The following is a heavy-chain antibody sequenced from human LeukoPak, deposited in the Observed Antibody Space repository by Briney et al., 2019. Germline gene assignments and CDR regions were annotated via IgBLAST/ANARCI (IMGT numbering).Heavy chain of an antibody. CDR3: ARDTLSGNAFHI. CDR1: GYSFTSYG. CDR2: ISTYNGNT. Sequence: ASVKVSCKASGYSFTSYGFSWVRQAPGQGLEWMGWISTYNGNTNYAQNLQGRVTITTDTSTSTAYMELRSLRSDDTAVYFCARDTLSGNAFHIGGQGTLVTVSS. V-gene: IGHV1-18*01. J-gene: IGHJ3*02. D-gene: IGHD3-3*01.